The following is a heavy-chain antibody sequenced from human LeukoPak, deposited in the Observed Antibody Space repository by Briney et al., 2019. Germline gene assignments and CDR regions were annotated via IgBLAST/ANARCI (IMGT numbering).Heavy chain of an antibody. V-gene: IGHV3-23*01. J-gene: IGHJ4*02. CDR3: AKVPSMVRGVAFDY. D-gene: IGHD3-10*01. CDR2: ISGSGGST. Sequence: PGGSLRLSCAASGFTFSSYAMSWVRQAPGKGLEWVSAISGSGGSTFYADSVKGRFTISRDNSKNTLYLQMNSLRAEDTAVYYCAKVPSMVRGVAFDYWGQGTLVTVSS. CDR1: GFTFSSYA.